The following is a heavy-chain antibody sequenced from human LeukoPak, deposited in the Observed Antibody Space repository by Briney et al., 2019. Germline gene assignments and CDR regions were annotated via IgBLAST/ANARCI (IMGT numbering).Heavy chain of an antibody. CDR1: GGSISGGY. V-gene: IGHV4-4*09. Sequence: SSETLSLTCTVSGGSISGGYWSWIRQPPGRGLEWIGYVYTSGSTNYNPSLKSRVTISVDTSKSQFALKLSSVTAADTAVYYCAKSYFDYSTYYSYYFNLWGQGALDTVSS. CDR2: VYTSGST. CDR3: AKSYFDYSTYYSYYFNL. D-gene: IGHD4-11*01. J-gene: IGHJ4*02.